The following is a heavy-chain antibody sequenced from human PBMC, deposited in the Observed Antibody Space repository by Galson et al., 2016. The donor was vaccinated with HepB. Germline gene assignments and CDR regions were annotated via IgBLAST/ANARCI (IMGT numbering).Heavy chain of an antibody. J-gene: IGHJ4*02. D-gene: IGHD6-19*01. CDR2: ISYDGSKQ. Sequence: SLRLCCAASGFPFGSDAFHWVRQAPGKGLEWVAMISYDGSKQFYAASVKGRFTISRDNSKNTLFLEMNSLTAADTAVYFCGRDPHSSGWSGVMGYIDYWGQGTLVTVSS. CDR3: GRDPHSSGWSGVMGYIDY. CDR1: GFPFGSDA. V-gene: IGHV3-30-3*01.